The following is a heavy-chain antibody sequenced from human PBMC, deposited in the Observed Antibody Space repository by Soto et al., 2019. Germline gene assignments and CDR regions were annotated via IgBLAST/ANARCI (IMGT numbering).Heavy chain of an antibody. Sequence: SQTLSLSCAISGDSVSSNIATWNWIRQSPSRGVDWLGRTYYTSKLXXDYAVSVXXRITINPDTSXNQFSLRVYSVAPEYXAVYYCARGLSGAFDIWRQGTMVTVS. V-gene: IGHV6-1*01. D-gene: IGHD3-10*01. CDR1: GDSVSSNIAT. CDR3: ARGLSGAFDI. J-gene: IGHJ3*02. CDR2: TYYTSKLXX.